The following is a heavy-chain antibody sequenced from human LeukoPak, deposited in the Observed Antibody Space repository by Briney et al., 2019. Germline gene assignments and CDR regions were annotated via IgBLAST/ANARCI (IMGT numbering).Heavy chain of an antibody. CDR3: AKGTVVVTGPLDY. J-gene: IGHJ4*02. V-gene: IGHV3-30*02. CDR1: GFTFSSFG. D-gene: IGHD3-22*01. Sequence: ARSLTLSCVPSGFTFSSFGVHWVRQTPGDGLGWVAFIRYDGNNKYYAASVKGRFTISRDNSKNTLYLQMNSLRSEDTALYYCAKGTVVVTGPLDYWGQGTLVTVSS. CDR2: IRYDGNNK.